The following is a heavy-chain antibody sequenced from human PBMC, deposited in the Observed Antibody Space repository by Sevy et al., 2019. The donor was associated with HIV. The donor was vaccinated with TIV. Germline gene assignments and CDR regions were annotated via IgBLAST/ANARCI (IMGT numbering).Heavy chain of an antibody. J-gene: IGHJ1*01. D-gene: IGHD1-1*01. V-gene: IGHV3-23*01. Sequence: GGSLRLSCAASGFIFNNYAMNWVRQAPGKGLEWVSGISGRDGTTFYADSVKGRFTLSRDNSKNTLYLQMNSLRPDDTALYYCALERLSSNVAEYFQNWGQGALVTVSS. CDR1: GFIFNNYA. CDR2: ISGRDGTT. CDR3: ALERLSSNVAEYFQN.